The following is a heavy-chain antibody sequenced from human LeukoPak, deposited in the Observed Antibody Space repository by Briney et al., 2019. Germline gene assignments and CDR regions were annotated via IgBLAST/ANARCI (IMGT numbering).Heavy chain of an antibody. Sequence: GGSLRLSCAASGFTFSDYAMSWVRQAPGKGLEWVSVIYSGGDTYYADSVKGRFTISRDNSKNTLYLQLNSLRVEDTAVYYCTSADYGAYDYWGQGTLVTVSS. D-gene: IGHD4-17*01. V-gene: IGHV3-23*01. CDR1: GFTFSDYA. CDR2: IYSGGDT. J-gene: IGHJ4*02. CDR3: TSADYGAYDY.